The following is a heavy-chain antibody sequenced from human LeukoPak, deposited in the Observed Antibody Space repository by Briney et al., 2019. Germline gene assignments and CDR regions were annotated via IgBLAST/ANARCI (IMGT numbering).Heavy chain of an antibody. CDR1: GGTFSSYA. J-gene: IGHJ3*02. CDR3: TREGVYSPDGSGYHRDAFDI. D-gene: IGHD3-22*01. Sequence: SVKVSCKASGGTFSSYAISWVRQAPGQGLEWMGGIIPIFGTANYAQKFQGRVTITTDESTSTAYMELSSLRSEDTAVYYCTREGVYSPDGSGYHRDAFDIWGQGTVVTVSS. CDR2: IIPIFGTA. V-gene: IGHV1-69*05.